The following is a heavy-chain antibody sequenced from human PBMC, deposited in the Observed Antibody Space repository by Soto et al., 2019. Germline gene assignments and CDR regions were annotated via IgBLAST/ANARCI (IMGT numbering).Heavy chain of an antibody. CDR3: AKVGIGMFSHKHHFDH. Sequence: HRGSLRLSCTASGFTFSSFGMAWVRQAPGKGLEWVSAISGSGDSSYYADSVKDRFTISRDNPTNTLYLQMNNLRAEDTAVYYCAKVGIGMFSHKHHFDHWGQGTQVTVSS. V-gene: IGHV3-23*01. CDR1: GFTFSSFG. CDR2: ISGSGDSS. J-gene: IGHJ4*02. D-gene: IGHD2-2*03.